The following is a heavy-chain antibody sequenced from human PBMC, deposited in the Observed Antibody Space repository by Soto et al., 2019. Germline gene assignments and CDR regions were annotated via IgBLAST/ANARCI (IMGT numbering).Heavy chain of an antibody. V-gene: IGHV3-7*01. Sequence: GGSLRLSCRTSGFRFSSYGMHWVRQAPGKGPEWVANIKQDGSEKYYVDSVKGRFTISRDNAKNSLYLQMNSLRAEDTAVYYCARVPAGESYYYYYGMDVWGQGTTVTVSS. CDR3: ARVPAGESYYYYYGMDV. CDR2: IKQDGSEK. CDR1: GFRFSSYG. J-gene: IGHJ6*02. D-gene: IGHD6-19*01.